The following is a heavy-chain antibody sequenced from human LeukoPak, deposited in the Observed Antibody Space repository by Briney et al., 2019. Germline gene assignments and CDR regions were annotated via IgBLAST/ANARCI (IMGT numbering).Heavy chain of an antibody. D-gene: IGHD5-18*01. V-gene: IGHV3-21*01. J-gene: IGHJ4*02. CDR3: ARDLVERGSSYGRCDY. CDR1: GFTFSSYS. Sequence: GGSLRLSCAASGFTFSSYSMNWVRQAPGKGLEWVSSISSSSSYIYYADSVKGRFTISRDNAKNSLYLQMNSLRAEDTAVYYCARDLVERGSSYGRCDYWGQGTLVTVSS. CDR2: ISSSSSYI.